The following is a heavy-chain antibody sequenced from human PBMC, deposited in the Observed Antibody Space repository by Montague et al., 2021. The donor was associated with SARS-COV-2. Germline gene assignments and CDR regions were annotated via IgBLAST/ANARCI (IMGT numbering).Heavy chain of an antibody. Sequence: SETLSFTCTVSGGSISSSSNYWGWIRQPPGKGLEWIGSIYYSGSTYYNSSLNSRVTISVDTSKNQFSLKLNSVTAADTAVYYCARLVWFGELSSENWFDPWGQGSLGTGSP. CDR1: GGSISSSSNY. J-gene: IGHJ5*02. V-gene: IGHV4-39*01. D-gene: IGHD3-10*01. CDR2: IYYSGST. CDR3: ARLVWFGELSSENWFDP.